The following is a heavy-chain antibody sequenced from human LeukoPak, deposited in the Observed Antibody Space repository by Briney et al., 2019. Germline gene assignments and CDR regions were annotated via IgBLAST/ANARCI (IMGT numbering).Heavy chain of an antibody. Sequence: GGSLRLSCAGSGFTFSSYAMSWVRQAPGKGLEWVSAISGSGGSTYYADSVKGRFTISRDNSKNTLYLQMNSLRAEDTAVYYCAKDSQWAQYYYYGMDVWGQGTTVTVSS. J-gene: IGHJ6*02. CDR1: GFTFSSYA. D-gene: IGHD1-26*01. CDR3: AKDSQWAQYYYYGMDV. V-gene: IGHV3-23*01. CDR2: ISGSGGST.